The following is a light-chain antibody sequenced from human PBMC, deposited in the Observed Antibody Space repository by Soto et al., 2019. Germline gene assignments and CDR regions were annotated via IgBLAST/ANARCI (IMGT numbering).Light chain of an antibody. CDR2: EVS. Sequence: QSALTQPASVSGSPGQPITISCTGTSSDVGGYNYLSWYQQHPGKAPKLMIYEVSNRPSEVSNRFSGSKSGNTASLTISGLQAEDEAVYYCSSYTTTSTVVFGGGTKLTVL. CDR1: SSDVGGYNY. J-gene: IGLJ2*01. V-gene: IGLV2-14*01. CDR3: SSYTTTSTVV.